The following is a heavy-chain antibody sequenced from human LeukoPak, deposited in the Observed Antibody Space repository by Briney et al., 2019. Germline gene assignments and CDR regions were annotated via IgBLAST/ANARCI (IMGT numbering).Heavy chain of an antibody. CDR1: GFTFSTYT. D-gene: IGHD2-8*01. CDR3: ARVGPSSTLYCTNGVCYASPEYFQH. Sequence: GGSLRLSCAASGFTFSTYTMNWVRQAPGKGLEWVSSISSSSSYIYYADSVKGRFTISRDNAKNSLYLQMNSLRAEDTAVYYCARVGPSSTLYCTNGVCYASPEYFQHWGQGTLVTVSS. V-gene: IGHV3-21*01. CDR2: ISSSSSYI. J-gene: IGHJ1*01.